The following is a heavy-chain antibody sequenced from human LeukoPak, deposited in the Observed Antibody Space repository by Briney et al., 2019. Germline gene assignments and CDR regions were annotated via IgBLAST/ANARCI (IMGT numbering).Heavy chain of an antibody. CDR3: ARATYYYDSSGYEPLDY. J-gene: IGHJ4*02. V-gene: IGHV3-21*01. CDR2: ISSSSSYI. D-gene: IGHD3-22*01. Sequence: GGSLRLSCAASGSTFSSYSMNWVRQAPGKGLEWVSSISSSSSYIYYADSVKGRFTISRDNAKNSLYLQMNSLRAEDTAVYYCARATYYYDSSGYEPLDYWGQGTLVTVSS. CDR1: GSTFSSYS.